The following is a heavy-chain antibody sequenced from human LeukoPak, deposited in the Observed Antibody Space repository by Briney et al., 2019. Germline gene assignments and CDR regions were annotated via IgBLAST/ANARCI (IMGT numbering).Heavy chain of an antibody. V-gene: IGHV4-38-2*01. J-gene: IGHJ3*02. CDR2: IYHSGST. CDR3: ARPRYYDRGFAFDI. D-gene: IGHD3-22*01. Sequence: SETLSLTCAVSGYSISSGYYWGWIRQPPGKGLEWIGSIYHSGSTYYNPSLKSRVTISVDTSKNQFSLKLSSVTAAATAVYYCARPRYYDRGFAFDIWGQGTMVTVSS. CDR1: GYSISSGYY.